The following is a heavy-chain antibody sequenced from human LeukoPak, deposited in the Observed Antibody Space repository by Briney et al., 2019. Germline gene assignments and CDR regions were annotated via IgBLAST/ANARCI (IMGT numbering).Heavy chain of an antibody. J-gene: IGHJ5*02. CDR2: MNPNSGNT. CDR3: ARGQPGSITIFGVVIIRWFDP. D-gene: IGHD3-3*01. Sequence: GASVKVSCKASGYTFTSYDINWVRQATGQGLEWMGWMNPNSGNTGYAQKFQGRVTITRNTSISTAYMELSSLRSEDTAVYYCARGQPGSITIFGVVIIRWFDPWGQGTLVTVSS. CDR1: GYTFTSYD. V-gene: IGHV1-8*03.